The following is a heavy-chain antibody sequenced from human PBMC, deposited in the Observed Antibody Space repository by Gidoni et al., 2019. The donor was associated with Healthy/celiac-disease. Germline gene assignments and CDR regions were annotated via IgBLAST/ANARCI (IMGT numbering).Heavy chain of an antibody. J-gene: IGHJ6*02. Sequence: QVQLQQWGAGLLKPSETLSLTCAVYGGSFSGYYWSWIRQPPGKGLEGIGEINHSGSTNYNPSLKSRVTISVDTSKNQFSLKLSSVNAADTAVYYWARGKRKQLNYYYGMDVWGQGTTVTVSS. D-gene: IGHD6-6*01. CDR1: GGSFSGYY. CDR3: ARGKRKQLNYYYGMDV. V-gene: IGHV4-34*01. CDR2: INHSGST.